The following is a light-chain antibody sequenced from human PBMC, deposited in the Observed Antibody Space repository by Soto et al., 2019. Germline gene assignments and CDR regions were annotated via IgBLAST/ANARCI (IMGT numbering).Light chain of an antibody. CDR3: HHCDSYWT. CDR1: QSISTS. V-gene: IGKV1-5*03. Sequence: DIQMTQSPSTLSASVGDRVTITCRASQSISTSLAWYQQKPGKATKVLIYKASSLESGVPSRFSGSGSGTEFTLTISSLQPDDFATYYCHHCDSYWTFGQGTKVEIK. J-gene: IGKJ1*01. CDR2: KAS.